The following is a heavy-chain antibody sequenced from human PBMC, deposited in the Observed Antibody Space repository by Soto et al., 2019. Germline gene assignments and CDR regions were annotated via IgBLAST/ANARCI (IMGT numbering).Heavy chain of an antibody. CDR1: GFTFSSYS. CDR2: ISSSSSYI. D-gene: IGHD2-15*01. Sequence: GGSLRLSCAASGFTFSSYSMNWVRQAPGKGLEWVSSISSSSSYIYYADSVKGRFTISRDNAKNSLYLKMKSLKAEDTAVYYCAAEYCSGGSCYSGLPVGYWGQGTLVTVSS. V-gene: IGHV3-21*01. J-gene: IGHJ4*02. CDR3: AAEYCSGGSCYSGLPVGY.